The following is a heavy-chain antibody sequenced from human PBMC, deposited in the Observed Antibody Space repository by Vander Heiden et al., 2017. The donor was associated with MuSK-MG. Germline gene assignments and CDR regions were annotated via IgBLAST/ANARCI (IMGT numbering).Heavy chain of an antibody. CDR3: ARPDGDFPYWYFDL. Sequence: EVQLVQSGGGQVKPGTSLRLSCATSGFTLSRYGMNWGRQAPGKGLEWVSYISSSGSFIAYADSVKGRLIISRDNAKNSVYLQMNSLRAEDTAVYHCARPDGDFPYWYFDLWGRGTLVTVSS. D-gene: IGHD4-17*01. CDR1: GFTLSRYG. CDR2: ISSSGSFI. J-gene: IGHJ2*01. V-gene: IGHV3-21*03.